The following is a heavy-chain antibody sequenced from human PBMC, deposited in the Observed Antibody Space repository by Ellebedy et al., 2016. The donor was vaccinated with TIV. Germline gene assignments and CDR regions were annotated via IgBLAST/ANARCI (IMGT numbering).Heavy chain of an antibody. V-gene: IGHV3-33*01. J-gene: IGHJ4*02. Sequence: GESLKISCVASGFTFSSRGLHWVRQAPGKGLEWVAVIWYDGSNKNYADSVKGRFTISRHNSKNTLYLQMNSLRAEDTAVYYCARDYPGGVDYWGQGTLVTVSS. CDR2: IWYDGSNK. D-gene: IGHD3-10*01. CDR1: GFTFSSRG. CDR3: ARDYPGGVDY.